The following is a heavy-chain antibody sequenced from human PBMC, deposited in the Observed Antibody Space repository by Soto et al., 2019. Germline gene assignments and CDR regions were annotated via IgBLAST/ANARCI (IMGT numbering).Heavy chain of an antibody. CDR1: GQSIRSGSY. CDR3: ARNRTGALFDY. V-gene: IGHV4-38-2*01. Sequence: LETLSLTCGVSGQSIRSGSYWGWIRQPPGKGLQWIGSVYHSGSTHYNPSLRSRVTISVDTSKNYFSLRLTSVTAADTAIYYCARNRTGALFDYWGQGALVTVSS. D-gene: IGHD1-26*01. CDR2: VYHSGST. J-gene: IGHJ4*02.